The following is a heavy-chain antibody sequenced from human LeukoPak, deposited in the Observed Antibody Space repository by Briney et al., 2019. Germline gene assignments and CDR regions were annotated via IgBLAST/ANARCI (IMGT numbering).Heavy chain of an antibody. D-gene: IGHD6-13*01. J-gene: IGHJ4*02. Sequence: SETLSLTCTVSGGSISSYYWSWIRQPPGKGLEWIGYIYYSGSTNYNPSLKSRVTISVDTSKNQFSLKLSSVTAADTAVYYCASLRIAAAGHFDYWGQGTLVTVSS. CDR2: IYYSGST. V-gene: IGHV4-59*01. CDR1: GGSISSYY. CDR3: ASLRIAAAGHFDY.